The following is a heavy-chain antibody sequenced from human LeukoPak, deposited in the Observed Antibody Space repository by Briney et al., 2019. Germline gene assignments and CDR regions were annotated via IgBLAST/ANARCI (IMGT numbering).Heavy chain of an antibody. Sequence: SETLSLTCAVYGGSFSGYYWSWIRQPPGKGVEWIGYIYYSGSTNYNPSLKSRVTISVDTSKNQFSLKLSSVTAADTAVYYCARVTGYTIEDYFDYWGQGTLVTVSS. CDR1: GGSFSGYY. D-gene: IGHD3-9*01. V-gene: IGHV4-59*01. CDR3: ARVTGYTIEDYFDY. CDR2: IYYSGST. J-gene: IGHJ4*02.